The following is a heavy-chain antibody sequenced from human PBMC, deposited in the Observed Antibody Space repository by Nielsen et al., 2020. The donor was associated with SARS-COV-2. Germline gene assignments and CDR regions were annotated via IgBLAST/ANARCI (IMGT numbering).Heavy chain of an antibody. J-gene: IGHJ6*03. CDR3: AREVIAPRPDGDYNYYMDV. Sequence: WIRQPPGKGLEWVGSIYYSGSTYYNPSLKSRVTISVDTSKNQFSLKVTSVTAADTAVYYCAREVIAPRPDGDYNYYMDVWGNGTTVTVSS. V-gene: IGHV4-39*02. CDR2: IYYSGST. D-gene: IGHD6-6*01.